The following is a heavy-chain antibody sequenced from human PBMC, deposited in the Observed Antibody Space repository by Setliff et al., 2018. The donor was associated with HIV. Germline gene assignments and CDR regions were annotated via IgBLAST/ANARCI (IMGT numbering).Heavy chain of an antibody. D-gene: IGHD6-19*01. CDR2: INPNTGGT. CDR3: ARVAVSGTP. Sequence: ASVKDSCKASGYSFIGYYIHWVRQAPGQGLEWMGWINPNTGGTNYSQTFQGRVTLTRDTSISTAYMELTGLTSDDTAVYYCARVAVSGTPWGQGTLVTVSS. CDR1: GYSFIGYY. J-gene: IGHJ4*02. V-gene: IGHV1-2*02.